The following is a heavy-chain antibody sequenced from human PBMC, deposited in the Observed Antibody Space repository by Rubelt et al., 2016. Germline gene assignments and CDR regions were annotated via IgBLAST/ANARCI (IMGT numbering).Heavy chain of an antibody. D-gene: IGHD2-2*01. CDR2: VSYSGVS. Sequence: WLTCTVSGGSISSYYWSWIRQPPGKGLEWIGYVSYSGVSNYNPSLKSRVTISLDTSKNQFSLKLSSVTAADTAVYYCARNLDQLALYFDYWGQGTLVSVSS. V-gene: IGHV4-59*01. J-gene: IGHJ4*02. CDR3: ARNLDQLALYFDY. CDR1: GGSISSYY.